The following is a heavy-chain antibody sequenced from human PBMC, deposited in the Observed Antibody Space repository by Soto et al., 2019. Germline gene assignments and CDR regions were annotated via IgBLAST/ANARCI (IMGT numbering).Heavy chain of an antibody. CDR2: IYYSGST. V-gene: IGHV4-39*01. CDR1: GGSFSSTSSY. CDR3: ATYSTETGWFDP. Sequence: HLQLQESGPGLVKPSETLSLTCTVSGGSFSSTSSYWGWIRQPPGKGLEWIGNIYYSGSTYYNPSLNSRVTISVDTSKNQFSLKLISVTAADTAVYYCATYSTETGWFDPWGQGTLVTVSS. J-gene: IGHJ5*02. D-gene: IGHD1-26*01.